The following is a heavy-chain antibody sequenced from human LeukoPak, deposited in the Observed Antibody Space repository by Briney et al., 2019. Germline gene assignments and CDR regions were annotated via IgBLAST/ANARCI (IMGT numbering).Heavy chain of an antibody. CDR3: ARVLPPHSS. J-gene: IGHJ4*02. V-gene: IGHV1-2*02. D-gene: IGHD6-13*01. CDR2: INPNSGGT. CDR1: GYIFTSYG. Sequence: GASVKVSCKASGYIFTSYGISWVRQAPGEGLEWMGWINPNSGGTNYAQKFQGRVTMTRDTSISTAYMELSRLRSDDTAVYYCARVLPPHSSWGQGTLVTVSS.